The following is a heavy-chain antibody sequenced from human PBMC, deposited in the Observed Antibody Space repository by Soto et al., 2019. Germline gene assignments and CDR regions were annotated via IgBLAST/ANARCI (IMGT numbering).Heavy chain of an antibody. J-gene: IGHJ6*03. CDR1: GDSFNDYY. V-gene: IGHV1-2*04. CDR3: ARESGGATATLDYYYFYMDV. CDR2: INPNGGVT. D-gene: IGHD5-12*01. Sequence: QVQLVQSGAEGRKPGASVTVSCRSSGDSFNDYYIHWCRQAPGQGFEWMGWINPNGGVTKYAQKFQGWVSMTRDTSIRTVYMQLSRLRSDDTAVYYCARESGGATATLDYYYFYMDVWGTGTTVTVSS.